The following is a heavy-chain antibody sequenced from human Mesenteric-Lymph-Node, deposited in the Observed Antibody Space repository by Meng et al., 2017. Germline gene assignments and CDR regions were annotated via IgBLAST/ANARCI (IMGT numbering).Heavy chain of an antibody. J-gene: IGHJ4*02. CDR2: IKYDDSAK. CDR1: GFAFSGNW. D-gene: IGHD2-8*01. V-gene: IGHV3-7*01. Sequence: GEPLKISCAVSGFAFSGNWMSWVRQAPGKGLECVATIKYDDSAKSYVDSVKGRFTISRDNAKNSLYLQMNSLRAEDTAVYYCATTNALTYWGPGTLVTVSS. CDR3: ATTNALTY.